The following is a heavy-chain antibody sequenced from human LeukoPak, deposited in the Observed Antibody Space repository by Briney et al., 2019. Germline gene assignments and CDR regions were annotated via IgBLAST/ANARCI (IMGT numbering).Heavy chain of an antibody. D-gene: IGHD1/OR15-1a*01. Sequence: GGSLRLSCAASGFTFSSYAMSWVRQAPGKGLEWVSAISGSGGSTYYADSVKGRFTISRDNSKNTLYLQMNSLRAEDAAVYYCTKLEQEDYFDYWGQGTLVTVSS. J-gene: IGHJ4*02. CDR2: ISGSGGST. V-gene: IGHV3-23*01. CDR1: GFTFSSYA. CDR3: TKLEQEDYFDY.